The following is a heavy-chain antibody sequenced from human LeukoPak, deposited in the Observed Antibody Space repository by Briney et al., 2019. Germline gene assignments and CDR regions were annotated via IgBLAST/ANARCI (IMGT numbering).Heavy chain of an antibody. J-gene: IGHJ4*02. D-gene: IGHD6-6*01. CDR2: IYTSGST. V-gene: IGHV4-61*02. CDR3: AGQLVRRDY. Sequence: SQTLSLTGTVSGGSISSGSYYWSWIRQPAGKGLEWIGRIYTSGSTNYNPSLKSRVTISVDTSKNQFSLKLSSVTAADTAVYYCAGQLVRRDYWGQGTLVTVSS. CDR1: GGSISSGSYY.